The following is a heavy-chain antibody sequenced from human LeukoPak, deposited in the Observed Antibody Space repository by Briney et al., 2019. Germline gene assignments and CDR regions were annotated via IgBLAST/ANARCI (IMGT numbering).Heavy chain of an antibody. CDR3: AKDLGITMIVVVSVFDY. J-gene: IGHJ4*02. V-gene: IGHV3-23*01. CDR2: ISGSGGST. Sequence: GGSLRLSCAASGFTFSSYAMSWVRQAPGKGLEWVSAISGSGGSTYYADSVKGRFTISRDNSKNTLYLQMNSLRAEDTAVYYCAKDLGITMIVVVSVFDYWGQGTLVTVSS. CDR1: GFTFSSYA. D-gene: IGHD3-22*01.